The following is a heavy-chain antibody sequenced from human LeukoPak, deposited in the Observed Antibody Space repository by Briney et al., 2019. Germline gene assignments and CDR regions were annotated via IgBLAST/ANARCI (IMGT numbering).Heavy chain of an antibody. CDR2: IIPIFGTA. V-gene: IGHV1-69*05. CDR3: ASQRVVVVPAATNVFDI. J-gene: IGHJ3*02. Sequence: SVKVSCKASGGTFSSYAISWVRQAPGQGLEWMGRIIPIFGTANYAQKFQGRVTITTDESTSTAYMELSSLRSEDTAVYYCASQRVVVVPAATNVFDIWGQGTMVTVSS. CDR1: GGTFSSYA. D-gene: IGHD2-2*01.